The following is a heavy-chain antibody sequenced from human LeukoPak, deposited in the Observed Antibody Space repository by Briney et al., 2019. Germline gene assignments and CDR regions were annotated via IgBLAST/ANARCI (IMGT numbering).Heavy chain of an antibody. V-gene: IGHV1-69*05. Sequence: GASVKVSCKASGGTFSSYAISWVRQAPGQGLEWMGGIIPIFGTANYAQKLQGRVTMTTDTSTSTAYMELRSLRSDDTAVYYCARDTEYSYGPDYWGQGTLVTVSS. D-gene: IGHD5-18*01. CDR3: ARDTEYSYGPDY. J-gene: IGHJ4*02. CDR1: GGTFSSYA. CDR2: IIPIFGTA.